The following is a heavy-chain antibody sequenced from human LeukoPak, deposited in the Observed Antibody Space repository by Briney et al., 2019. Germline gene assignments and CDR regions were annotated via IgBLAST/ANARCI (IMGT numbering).Heavy chain of an antibody. Sequence: PSQTLSLTCTVSGGSISSGSYYWSWIRQPAGKGLEWIGRIYTSGSTNYNPSLKSRVTISVDTSKNQFSLKLSSVTAADTAVYFCARDSEYRISAVWGQGTLVTVSS. V-gene: IGHV4-61*02. CDR2: IYTSGST. CDR1: GGSISSGSYY. J-gene: IGHJ4*02. CDR3: ARDSEYRISAV. D-gene: IGHD2/OR15-2a*01.